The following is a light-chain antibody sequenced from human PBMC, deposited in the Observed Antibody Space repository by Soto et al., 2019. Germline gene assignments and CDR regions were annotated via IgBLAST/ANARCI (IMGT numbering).Light chain of an antibody. CDR3: HHYGNSLWT. CDR1: QSVRSMY. V-gene: IGKV3-20*01. J-gene: IGKJ1*01. CDR2: DTS. Sequence: EVVLTQSPGTLSLSPGERATLSCRASQSVRSMYLAWYQQKPGQAPRLLIYDTSSRATDIPDRFSGSGSGKDFTLTISRLEPEDFAIYYCHHYGNSLWTFGQGTKVDIK.